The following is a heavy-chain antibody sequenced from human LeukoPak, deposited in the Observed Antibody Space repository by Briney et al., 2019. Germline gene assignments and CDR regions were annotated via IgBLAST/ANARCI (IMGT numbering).Heavy chain of an antibody. CDR2: IYTSGST. CDR1: GGSISSYY. Sequence: SETLSLTCTVSGGSISSYYWSWIRQPAGKGLEWIGRIYTSGSTNYNPSLKSRVTMSVDTSKNQFSLKLSSVTAADTAVYYCARGSQDAGYSSGWYHFYYFDYWGQGTLVTVSS. CDR3: ARGSQDAGYSSGWYHFYYFDY. V-gene: IGHV4-4*07. J-gene: IGHJ4*02. D-gene: IGHD6-19*01.